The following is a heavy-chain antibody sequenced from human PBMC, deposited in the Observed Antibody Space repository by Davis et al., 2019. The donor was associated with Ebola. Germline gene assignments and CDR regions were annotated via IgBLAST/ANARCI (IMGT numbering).Heavy chain of an antibody. CDR1: GFTFTSYW. CDR2: IKEDGGEK. D-gene: IGHD4-23*01. Sequence: PGGSLRLSCAASGFTFTSYWMSWVRQAPGKGLEWVANIKEDGGEKYYADSVKGRFTVSRDNVKKSLYLQMNSLRAEDTAVYYCARRGPVVTPLDCWGQGTLVTVSS. J-gene: IGHJ4*02. CDR3: ARRGPVVTPLDC. V-gene: IGHV3-7*01.